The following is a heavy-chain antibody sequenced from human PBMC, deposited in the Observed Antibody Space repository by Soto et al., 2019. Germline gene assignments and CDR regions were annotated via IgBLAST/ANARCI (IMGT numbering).Heavy chain of an antibody. J-gene: IGHJ5*02. Sequence: QVQLVQSGAEVKEPGASVRVSCKASGYTFINFDISWVRQAAGQGLEWLGWMNPGSGKTGYASKFQGRVAMTLDASTGTFHLELSRLPSEDTAVYYCARMASAGTLNWFDPWGQGTLVTVAS. V-gene: IGHV1-8*02. CDR2: MNPGSGKT. D-gene: IGHD6-13*01. CDR1: GYTFINFD. CDR3: ARMASAGTLNWFDP.